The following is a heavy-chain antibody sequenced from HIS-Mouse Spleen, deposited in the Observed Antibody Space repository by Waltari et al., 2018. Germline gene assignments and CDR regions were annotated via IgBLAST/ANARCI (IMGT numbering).Heavy chain of an antibody. J-gene: IGHJ4*02. CDR2: IYSGGST. D-gene: IGHD3-10*01. V-gene: IGHV3-53*02. CDR3: ARHYYYGSGSYYFDY. Sequence: EVQLVETGGGLIQPGGSVRLSCAASGFTVISHYLSWVPQAPGKGLEWVSVIYSGGSTYYADSVKGRFTISRDNSKNTLYLQMNSLRAEDTAVYYCARHYYYGSGSYYFDYWGQGTLVTVSS. CDR1: GFTVISHY.